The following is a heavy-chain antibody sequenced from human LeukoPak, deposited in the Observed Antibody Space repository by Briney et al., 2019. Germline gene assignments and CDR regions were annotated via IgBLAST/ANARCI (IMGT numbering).Heavy chain of an antibody. CDR2: IWYDGSNK. Sequence: GGSLRLSCAESGFTFSSYGMHWVRQAPGKGLEWVAVIWYDGSNKYYADSVKGRFTISRDNSKNTLYLQMNSLRAEDTAVYYCARFGFGYYFDYWGQGTLVTVSS. CDR1: GFTFSSYG. CDR3: ARFGFGYYFDY. J-gene: IGHJ4*02. D-gene: IGHD3-3*01. V-gene: IGHV3-33*01.